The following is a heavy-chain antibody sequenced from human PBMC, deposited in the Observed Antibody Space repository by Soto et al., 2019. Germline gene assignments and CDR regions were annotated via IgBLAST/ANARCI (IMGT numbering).Heavy chain of an antibody. CDR2: IYYTWTT. Sequence: SETLSLTCTVSGDSISSFYWSWIRQPPGKGLEWIGHIYYTWTTNYNSSLKSRLTISIDTSKSQFSLKLTSVTAADTAVYYCARKRGNYFDAWGQGALVTVSS. CDR3: ARKRGNYFDA. V-gene: IGHV4-59*01. CDR1: GDSISSFY. J-gene: IGHJ4*02.